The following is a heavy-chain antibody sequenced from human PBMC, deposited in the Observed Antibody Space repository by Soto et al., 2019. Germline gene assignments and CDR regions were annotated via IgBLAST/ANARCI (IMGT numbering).Heavy chain of an antibody. CDR1: GYTFTSYD. CDR3: AKSFFYDSSGYPTLFDY. J-gene: IGHJ4*02. V-gene: IGHV1-18*04. Sequence: ASVKVSCKASGYTFTSYDINWVRQAPGQGLEWMGWISAYTGNTNYAQKLQGRVTMTTDTSTSTAYMELRSPRSDDTAVYYCAKSFFYDSSGYPTLFDYWGQGTLVTVSS. D-gene: IGHD3-22*01. CDR2: ISAYTGNT.